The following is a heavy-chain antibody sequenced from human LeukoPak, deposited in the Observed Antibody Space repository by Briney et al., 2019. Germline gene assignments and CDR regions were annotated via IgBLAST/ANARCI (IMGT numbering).Heavy chain of an antibody. D-gene: IGHD1-26*01. CDR3: ASGRGGAGDFDY. CDR1: EFTFNSYS. Sequence: PGGSLRLSCAASEFTFNSYSMNWVRQAPGKGLEWVSFIISSSSYIYYADSVKGRFTISRDIAKSSLYLQMNSLRAEDTAVYYCASGRGGAGDFDYWGQGTLVTVSS. V-gene: IGHV3-21*01. J-gene: IGHJ4*02. CDR2: IISSSSYI.